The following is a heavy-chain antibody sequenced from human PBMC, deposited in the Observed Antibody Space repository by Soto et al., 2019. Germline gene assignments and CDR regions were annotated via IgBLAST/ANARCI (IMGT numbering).Heavy chain of an antibody. CDR3: ARCSRNSCYSYGVDV. CDR2: ISDSGATK. CDR1: GLTFSNCG. D-gene: IGHD2-15*01. V-gene: IGHV3-48*02. Sequence: PGGSLRLSCAASGLTFSNCGMNWVRQTPGKGLEWVSYISDSGATKHYADPVKGRFTISRDNAQDSLYLQMNSLRDEDTAVYFCARCSRNSCYSYGVDVWGQVATVTVS. J-gene: IGHJ6*02.